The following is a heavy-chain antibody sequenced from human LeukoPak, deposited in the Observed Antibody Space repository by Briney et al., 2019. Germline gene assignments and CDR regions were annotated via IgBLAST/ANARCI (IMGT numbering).Heavy chain of an antibody. CDR1: GFTFDDYA. CDR3: AKDISYDILTGYPSY. V-gene: IGHV3-9*01. D-gene: IGHD3-9*01. J-gene: IGHJ4*02. Sequence: GGSLRLSCAVSGFTFDDYAGHWVRRAQGRGLGGVSGISWNSGSIGYADSVKGRFTISRDNAKNSLYMQMNSLRAEDTALYYCAKDISYDILTGYPSYWGQGTLVTVSS. CDR2: ISWNSGSI.